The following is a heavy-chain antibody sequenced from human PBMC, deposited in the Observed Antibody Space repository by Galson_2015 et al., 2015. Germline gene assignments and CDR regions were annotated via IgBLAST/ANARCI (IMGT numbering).Heavy chain of an antibody. CDR1: GFTFSSSA. CDR2: ISYDGGTK. CDR3: ARWSGVAFDI. V-gene: IGHV3-30*03. J-gene: IGHJ3*02. D-gene: IGHD3-10*01. Sequence: SLRLSCAASGFTFSSSAMSWVRQAPGKGLEWVAVISYDGGTKYYVDSVKGRFTISRDNSKNTLYLQVNSLRAEDTAVYYCARWSGVAFDIWGQGTMVTVSS.